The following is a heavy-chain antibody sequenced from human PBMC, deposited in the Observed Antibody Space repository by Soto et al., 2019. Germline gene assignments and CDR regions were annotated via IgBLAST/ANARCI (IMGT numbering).Heavy chain of an antibody. D-gene: IGHD6-19*01. CDR3: AKDREPGIAVAGFDD. CDR2: ISGSGGST. V-gene: IGHV3-23*01. J-gene: IGHJ4*02. Sequence: PGGSVRLPCAAAEFPYRCYAMSWVRQAPGKGLEWVSAISGSGGSTYYEDSVKGRFTISRDNSKNTLYLQMNSLRAEDTAVYYCAKDREPGIAVAGFDDWGQGTLVTVSS. CDR1: EFPYRCYA.